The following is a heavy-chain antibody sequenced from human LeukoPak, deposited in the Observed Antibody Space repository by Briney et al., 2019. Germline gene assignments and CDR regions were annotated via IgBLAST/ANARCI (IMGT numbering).Heavy chain of an antibody. D-gene: IGHD4-17*01. CDR2: TYYRSKWYN. J-gene: IGHJ3*02. Sequence: SQTLSLTCAISGDSVSSNSAAWNWIRQSPSRGLEWLGRTYYRSKWYNDYAVSVKSRITINPDTSKNQFSLQLNSVTPEDTAVYYCARALRGTTVRDGAFDIWGQGTIVTVSS. V-gene: IGHV6-1*01. CDR1: GDSVSSNSAA. CDR3: ARALRGTTVRDGAFDI.